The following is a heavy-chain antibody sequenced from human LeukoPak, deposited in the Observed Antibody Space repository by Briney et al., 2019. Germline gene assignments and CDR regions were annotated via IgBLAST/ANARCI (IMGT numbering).Heavy chain of an antibody. J-gene: IGHJ4*02. Sequence: GASVKVSCTASGYTFTNSYMHWVRLAPGQGLEWMGIINLSGGSTTYAQRFKGRVTMTRDTSTSTVYMELSSLRSDDTAAYFCARYIFDYWGQGTLLTVSS. CDR1: GYTFTNSY. CDR2: INLSGGST. V-gene: IGHV1-46*01. CDR3: ARYIFDY.